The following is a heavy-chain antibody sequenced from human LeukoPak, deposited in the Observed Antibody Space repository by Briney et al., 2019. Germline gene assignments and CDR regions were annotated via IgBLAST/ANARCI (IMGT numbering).Heavy chain of an antibody. CDR3: ARAREWELLYDY. Sequence: TGGSLRLSCAASGFTVSSNYMSWVRQAPGKGLEWVSVIYSGGSTYYADSVKGRFTIPRDNSKNTLYLQMNSLRAEDTAVYYCARAREWELLYDYWGQGTLVTVSS. D-gene: IGHD1-26*01. CDR1: GFTVSSNY. V-gene: IGHV3-66*01. CDR2: IYSGGST. J-gene: IGHJ4*02.